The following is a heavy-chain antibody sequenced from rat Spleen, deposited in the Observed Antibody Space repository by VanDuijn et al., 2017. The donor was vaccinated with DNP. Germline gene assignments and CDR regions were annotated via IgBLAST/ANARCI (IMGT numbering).Heavy chain of an antibody. CDR1: GFTFSDYH. CDR3: ARHGYYDGSYRGYFDF. CDR2: ISFDGSAT. D-gene: IGHD1-12*02. Sequence: EVQLVESGGGLVQPGRSLKLSCAASGFTFSDYHMAWVRQAPTKGLEWVTTISFDGSATSYRDSVKGRFTLSRDNAKSTLYLQMDSLRSEDTATYYCARHGYYDGSYRGYFDFWGPGTMVTVSS. V-gene: IGHV5-7*01. J-gene: IGHJ1*01.